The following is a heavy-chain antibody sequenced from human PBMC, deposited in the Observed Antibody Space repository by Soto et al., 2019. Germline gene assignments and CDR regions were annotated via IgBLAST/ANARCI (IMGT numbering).Heavy chain of an antibody. CDR1: GGSFSTCA. Sequence: QVQLVQSGAEVKKPGSSVKVSCKASGGSFSTCAITWVRQAPGQGLEWMGGIIPVFGTAHYAQKLQGRVTIAADQSTSTAYMELSSVRSEATAVYYCARARAEYYYDSAGWYSGYWGQGTLVTVST. V-gene: IGHV1-69*12. CDR2: IIPVFGTA. J-gene: IGHJ4*02. D-gene: IGHD3-22*01. CDR3: ARARAEYYYDSAGWYSGY.